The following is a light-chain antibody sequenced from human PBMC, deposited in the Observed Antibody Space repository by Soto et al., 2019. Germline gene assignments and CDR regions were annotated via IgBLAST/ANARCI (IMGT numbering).Light chain of an antibody. J-gene: IGKJ1*01. CDR2: GAS. Sequence: EIVMTQFPDTLSVSPGERATLSCRASQSVSSNLAWYQHKPGQAPRLLMYGASTRATGVPARFSGSGSGTEFTLTIGSLHSEDFAVYYCQQYSDWPLTFGQATKVEIK. V-gene: IGKV3-15*01. CDR3: QQYSDWPLT. CDR1: QSVSSN.